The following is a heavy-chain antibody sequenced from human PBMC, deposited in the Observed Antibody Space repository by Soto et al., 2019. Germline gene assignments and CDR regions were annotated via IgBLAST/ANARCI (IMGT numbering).Heavy chain of an antibody. CDR2: IRSKANGYAT. CDR1: GFTFSGSA. CDR3: TRQGDDYGDPFDY. J-gene: IGHJ4*02. D-gene: IGHD4-17*01. V-gene: IGHV3-73*02. Sequence: EVQLVESGGGLVQPGGSLKLSCAASGFTFSGSAMHWVRQASGKGLEWVGRIRSKANGYATAYAASVKGRFTISRDDSKNTAYLQMNSLKTEDTAVYYCTRQGDDYGDPFDYWGQGTLVTVSS.